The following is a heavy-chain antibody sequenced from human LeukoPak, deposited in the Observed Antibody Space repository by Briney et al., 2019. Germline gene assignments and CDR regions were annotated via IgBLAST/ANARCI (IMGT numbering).Heavy chain of an antibody. J-gene: IGHJ4*02. V-gene: IGHV3-43*01. Sequence: GGSLRLSCAASGFTFDDYTMHWVRQAPGKGLEWVSLISWDGGSTYYADSVKGRFTISRDNSKNSLYLQMNSLRTEDTALYYCAKDGGSYSGSYWRYFDYWGQGTLVTVSS. D-gene: IGHD1-26*01. CDR3: AKDGGSYSGSYWRYFDY. CDR1: GFTFDDYT. CDR2: ISWDGGST.